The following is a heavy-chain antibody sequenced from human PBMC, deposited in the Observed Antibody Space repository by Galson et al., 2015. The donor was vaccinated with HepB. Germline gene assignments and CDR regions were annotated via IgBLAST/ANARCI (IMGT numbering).Heavy chain of an antibody. J-gene: IGHJ6*02. CDR1: GGTFTSYA. V-gene: IGHV1-69*13. CDR3: ARDYLDPYNSNSRPHPALTYYGMDV. D-gene: IGHD1-7*01. CDR2: IIPIFGTA. Sequence: SVKVSCKASGGTFTSYAISWVRQAPGQGLEWMGGIIPIFGTANYAQKFQGRVTITADASTSTAYMELSSLRSEDTAVYYCARDYLDPYNSNSRPHPALTYYGMDVWGQGTTVTVSS.